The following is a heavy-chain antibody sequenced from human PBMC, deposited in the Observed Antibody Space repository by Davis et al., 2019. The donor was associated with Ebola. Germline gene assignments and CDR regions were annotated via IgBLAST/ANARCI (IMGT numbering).Heavy chain of an antibody. V-gene: IGHV3-48*01. CDR3: ARDLTTVTSDWFDP. D-gene: IGHD4-17*01. CDR1: GFTFSSYG. Sequence: GESLKISCAASGFTFSSYGMHWVRQAPGRGLEWVSYISSSSTTKYYADSVKGRFTISRDNAKNSLYLQMNSLRAEDTAVYYCARDLTTVTSDWFDPWGQGTLVTVSS. J-gene: IGHJ5*02. CDR2: ISSSSTTK.